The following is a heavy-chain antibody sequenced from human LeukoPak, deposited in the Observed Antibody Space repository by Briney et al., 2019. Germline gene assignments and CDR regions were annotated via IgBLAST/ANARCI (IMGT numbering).Heavy chain of an antibody. D-gene: IGHD4/OR15-4a*01. V-gene: IGHV3-66*01. CDR1: GFTVKDNF. CDR2: LYSGGAT. CDR3: TRDSANYHFAY. J-gene: IGHJ4*02. Sequence: WGPLRLFCAASGFTVKDNFMSWVRQAPGKGLEWVSALYSGGATYYADSVKGRFTISRDNSKNIVFLQMNDLRTEDTAFYYCTRDSANYHFAYWGQGALVTVSS.